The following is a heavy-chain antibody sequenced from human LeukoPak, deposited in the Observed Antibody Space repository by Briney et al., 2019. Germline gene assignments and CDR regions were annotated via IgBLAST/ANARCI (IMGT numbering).Heavy chain of an antibody. V-gene: IGHV4-61*02. CDR2: IYTSGST. CDR1: GGSISSGSYY. D-gene: IGHD5-12*01. Sequence: SETLSLTCTVSGGSISSGSYYWGWIRQPAGKGLEWIGRIYTSGSTNYNPSLKSRVTISVDTSKNQFSLKLSSGTAADTAVYYCARAVSGYHRPAFDIWGQGTMVTVSS. CDR3: ARAVSGYHRPAFDI. J-gene: IGHJ3*02.